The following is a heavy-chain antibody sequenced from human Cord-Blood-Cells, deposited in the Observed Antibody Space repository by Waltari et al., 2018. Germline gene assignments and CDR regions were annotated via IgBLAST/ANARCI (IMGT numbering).Heavy chain of an antibody. Sequence: QVQLVQSGAEVKKPGASVKVSCKASGYTFTSYYMHWVRQAPGQGLEWRGIINPGGGSTSYAQKCQGRGTMTRDTSTSTVYMELSSLRSEDTAVYYCARGFSDYWYFDLWGRGTLVTVSS. CDR3: ARGFSDYWYFDL. V-gene: IGHV1-46*01. J-gene: IGHJ2*01. D-gene: IGHD3-10*01. CDR1: GYTFTSYY. CDR2: INPGGGST.